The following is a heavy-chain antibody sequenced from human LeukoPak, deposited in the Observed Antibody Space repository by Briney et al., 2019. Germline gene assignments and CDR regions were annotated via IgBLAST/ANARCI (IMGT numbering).Heavy chain of an antibody. V-gene: IGHV4-61*08. J-gene: IGHJ3*02. CDR2: IYYSGST. CDR3: ASQRYYDFWSGYPGAFDI. D-gene: IGHD3-3*01. Sequence: PSQTLSLTCTVSGGSISSGDYYWSWIRQPPGKGLEWIGYIYYSGSTNYNPSLKSRVTISVDTSKNQFSLKLSSVTAADTAVYYCASQRYYDFWSGYPGAFDIWGQGTMVTVSS. CDR1: GGSISSGDYY.